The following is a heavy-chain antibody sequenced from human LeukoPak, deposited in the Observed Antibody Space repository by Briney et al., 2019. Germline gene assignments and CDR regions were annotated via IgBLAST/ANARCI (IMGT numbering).Heavy chain of an antibody. V-gene: IGHV1-24*01. CDR3: ATGVQQPSAFDI. Sequence: ASVKVSCKVSGYTLNELSMHWVRQAPGKGLEWMGGFDPEDGETIYAQKFQGRVTMTEDTSTDTAYMELSSLRSEDTAVYYCATGVQQPSAFDIWGQGTMVTVSS. CDR2: FDPEDGET. D-gene: IGHD6-13*01. CDR1: GYTLNELS. J-gene: IGHJ3*02.